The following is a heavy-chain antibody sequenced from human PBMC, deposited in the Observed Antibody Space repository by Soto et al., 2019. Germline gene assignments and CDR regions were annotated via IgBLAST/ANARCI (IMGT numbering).Heavy chain of an antibody. CDR1: AGTFSSYS. CDR3: ARSSELYYYYGMDV. D-gene: IGHD3-10*01. J-gene: IGHJ6*02. V-gene: IGHV1-69*13. CDR2: IIPIFGTA. Sequence: SVKVSCKASAGTFSSYSISWVRQAPGQGLEWMGGIIPIFGTANYAQKFQGRVTITADESTSTAYMELSSLRSEDTAVYYCARSSELYYYYGMDVWGQGTTVTVSS.